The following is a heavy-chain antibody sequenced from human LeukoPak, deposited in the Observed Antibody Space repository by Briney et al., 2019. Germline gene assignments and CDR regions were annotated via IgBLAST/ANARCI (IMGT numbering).Heavy chain of an antibody. CDR2: FDPEDGET. CDR3: ATLLIARKVLNY. D-gene: IGHD3-22*01. J-gene: IGHJ4*02. CDR1: GGTFSSYA. V-gene: IGHV1-24*01. Sequence: ASVKVSCKASGGTFSSYAISWVRQAPGQGLEWMGGFDPEDGETIYAQKFQGRVTMTEDTSTDTAYMELSSLRSEDTAVYYCATLLIARKVLNYWGQGTLVTVSS.